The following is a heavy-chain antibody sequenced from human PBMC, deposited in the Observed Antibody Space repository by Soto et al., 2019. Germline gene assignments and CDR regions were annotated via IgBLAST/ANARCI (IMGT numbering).Heavy chain of an antibody. D-gene: IGHD2-2*01. Sequence: EVQLVESGGGLVKPGGSLRLSCAAFGFTFSSYSMNWVRQAPGKGLEWVSSISSSSSYIYYADSVKGRFTISRDNAKNSLYLQMNSLRAEDTAVYYCARGGWDIVVVPASYGMDVWGQGTTVTVSS. CDR1: GFTFSSYS. CDR2: ISSSSSYI. V-gene: IGHV3-21*01. CDR3: ARGGWDIVVVPASYGMDV. J-gene: IGHJ6*02.